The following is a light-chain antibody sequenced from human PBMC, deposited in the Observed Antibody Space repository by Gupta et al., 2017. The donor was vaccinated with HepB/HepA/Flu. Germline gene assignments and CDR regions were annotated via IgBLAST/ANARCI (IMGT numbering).Light chain of an antibody. CDR2: DAS. V-gene: IGKV3-11*01. CDR3: QQRSDWPPLT. J-gene: IGKJ4*01. CDR1: QSISSY. Sequence: EIVLTQSPATLSLSPGERATLSCRASQSISSYLAWYQQKPGQAPRLLIYDASNRDTGIPARFSGSGYGTDFTLTISSREPEDFAVYYCQQRSDWPPLTFGGGTKVEIK.